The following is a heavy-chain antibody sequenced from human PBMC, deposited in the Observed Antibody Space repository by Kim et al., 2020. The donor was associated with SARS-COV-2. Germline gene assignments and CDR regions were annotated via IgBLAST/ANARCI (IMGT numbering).Heavy chain of an antibody. CDR3: ARGTVVTSSFDY. Sequence: IYNPSLKGRVTMSVDTSKNHFSLKLSSVTAADTAVYYCARGTVVTSSFDYWGQGTLVTVSS. J-gene: IGHJ4*02. D-gene: IGHD2-21*02. V-gene: IGHV4-34*01.